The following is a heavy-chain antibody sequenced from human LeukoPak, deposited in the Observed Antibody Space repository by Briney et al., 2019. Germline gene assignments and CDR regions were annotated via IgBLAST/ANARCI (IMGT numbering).Heavy chain of an antibody. CDR2: IYSGGST. CDR1: GFTVSSNY. CDR3: TRAPGTGPLTVRWSGPFDI. J-gene: IGHJ3*02. D-gene: IGHD3-3*01. Sequence: GGSLRLSCAASGFTVSSNYMSWVRQAPGKGLEWVSVIYSGGSTYYADSVKGRFTISRDNSKNTLYLQMSSLRAEDTAVYFCTRAPGTGPLTVRWSGPFDIWGQGTMVTVSS. V-gene: IGHV3-53*01.